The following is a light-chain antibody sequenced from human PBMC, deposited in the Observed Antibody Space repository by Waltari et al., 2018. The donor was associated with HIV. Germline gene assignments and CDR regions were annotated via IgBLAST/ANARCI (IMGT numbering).Light chain of an antibody. CDR2: GNT. V-gene: IGLV1-40*01. CDR3: QSYDSSLSGYV. J-gene: IGLJ1*01. CDR1: SSNIGAGYD. Sequence: QSVLTQPPSVSGAPGQRVTISCTGSSSNIGAGYDVHWYQQLPGTAPKLLIYGNTNRPSGCPNRFCGSKSGTSASLAITGLLVEDEADYYCQSYDSSLSGYVFGTGTKVTVL.